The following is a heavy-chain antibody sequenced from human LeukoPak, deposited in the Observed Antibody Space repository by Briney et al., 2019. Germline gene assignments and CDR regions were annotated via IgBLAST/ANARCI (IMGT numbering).Heavy chain of an antibody. CDR2: ISGSGGST. D-gene: IGHD3-16*01. CDR3: ARDRLGGPWYYGMDV. V-gene: IGHV3-23*01. CDR1: GFTFSSYA. J-gene: IGHJ6*02. Sequence: GGSLRLTCAASGFTFSSYAMSWVRQAPGKGLEWVSAISGSGGSTYYADSVKGRFTISRDNSKNTLYLQMNSLRAEDTAVYYCARDRLGGPWYYGMDVWGQGTTVTVSS.